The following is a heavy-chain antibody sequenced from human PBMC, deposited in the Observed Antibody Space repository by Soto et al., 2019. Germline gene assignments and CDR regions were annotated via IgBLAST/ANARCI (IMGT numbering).Heavy chain of an antibody. CDR2: ISYDGRNK. CDR3: AKDFAEQWLVEIAGYYYYGMDV. CDR1: GFSFSRHG. V-gene: IGHV3-30*18. D-gene: IGHD6-19*01. J-gene: IGHJ6*02. Sequence: QVQLVESGGGVVQPGRSLRLSCAASGFSFSRHGMHWVRQAPGKGLEWVAVISYDGRNKYYVDSVKGRFTISRDNSKNTVYLQINSLRADDTAVYYCAKDFAEQWLVEIAGYYYYGMDVWGQGTTVTVSS.